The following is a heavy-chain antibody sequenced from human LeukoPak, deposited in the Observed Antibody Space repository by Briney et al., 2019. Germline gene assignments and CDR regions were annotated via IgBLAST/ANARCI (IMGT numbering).Heavy chain of an antibody. Sequence: GGSLRLSCAASGFPFSSRVMSWVRQAPGKGLEWIAYINHNGEAIYYPEFVKGRFVISRDNAKNTLFLQMNDLRDEDTAVYYCARDYDWALDFWGQGTQVTVSS. CDR3: ARDYDWALDF. V-gene: IGHV3-48*02. J-gene: IGHJ4*02. D-gene: IGHD3-9*01. CDR1: GFPFSSRV. CDR2: INHNGEAI.